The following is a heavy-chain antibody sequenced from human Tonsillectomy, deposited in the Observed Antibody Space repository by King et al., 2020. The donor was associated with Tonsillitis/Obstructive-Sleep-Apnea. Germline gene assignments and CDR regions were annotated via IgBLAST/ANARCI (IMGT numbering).Heavy chain of an antibody. D-gene: IGHD3-3*01. CDR3: ARDHYDFWSGYYWDS. V-gene: IGHV3-74*03. Sequence: VQLVESGGGLVQPGGSLRLSCAASGFTFSSYWMHWVRQAPGKGLVWVSRINDDGSRTKYAESVKGRFTISRDNAKNTLYLQMDSLRAEDTGVYYCARDHYDFWSGYYWDSWGQGTLVTVSS. CDR2: INDDGSRT. J-gene: IGHJ4*02. CDR1: GFTFSSYW.